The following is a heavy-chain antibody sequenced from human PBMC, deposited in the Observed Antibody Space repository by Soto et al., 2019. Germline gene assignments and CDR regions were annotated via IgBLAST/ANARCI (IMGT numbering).Heavy chain of an antibody. J-gene: IGHJ4*02. D-gene: IGHD6-19*01. CDR1: GGSISSSNW. V-gene: IGHV4-4*02. CDR2: IYHSGST. Sequence: SETLSLTCAVSGGSISSSNWWSWVRQPPGKGLEWIGEIYHSGSTNYNPSLKSRVTISVDKSKNQFSLKLSSVTAADTAVYYCARYGWLSSNYFDYWGQGTLVTVSS. CDR3: ARYGWLSSNYFDY.